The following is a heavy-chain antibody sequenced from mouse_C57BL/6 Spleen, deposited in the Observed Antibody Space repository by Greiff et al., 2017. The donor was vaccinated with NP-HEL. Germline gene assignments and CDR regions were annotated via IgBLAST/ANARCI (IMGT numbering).Heavy chain of an antibody. CDR3: ARNGNLYYYAMDY. J-gene: IGHJ4*01. CDR2: ISSGSSTI. V-gene: IGHV5-17*01. CDR1: GFTFSDYG. Sequence: DVMLVESGGGLVKPGGSLKLSCAASGFTFSDYGMHWVRQAPEKGLEWVAYISSGSSTIYYADTVKGRFTISRDNAKNTLFLQMTSLRSEDTAMYYCARNGNLYYYAMDYWGQGTSVTVSS. D-gene: IGHD2-1*01.